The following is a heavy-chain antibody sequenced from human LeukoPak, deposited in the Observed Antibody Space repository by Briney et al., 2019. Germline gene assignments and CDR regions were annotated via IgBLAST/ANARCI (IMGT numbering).Heavy chain of an antibody. Sequence: GASVKVSCKASGYTFTGYYMHWVRQAPGQGLERMGWINPNSGGTNYAQKFQGRVTMTRDTSINTAYLELSRLRSDDTAVYYCAKTPPVSPYYFDYWGQGTLVTVSS. D-gene: IGHD3-16*01. CDR3: AKTPPVSPYYFDY. CDR1: GYTFTGYY. J-gene: IGHJ4*02. CDR2: INPNSGGT. V-gene: IGHV1-2*02.